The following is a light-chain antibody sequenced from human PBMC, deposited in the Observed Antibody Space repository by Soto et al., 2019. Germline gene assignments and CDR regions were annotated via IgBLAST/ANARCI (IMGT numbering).Light chain of an antibody. CDR2: AAS. J-gene: IGKJ1*01. CDR3: QQLHSYPPWT. CDR1: QAIAND. Sequence: DIQLTQSPSFLSASVGDRVTITCRASQAIANDLAWYQKKPGKAPGLLIAAASKLQSGVPSRFSGSGSGTEFTLPITSLQPEDFATYYCQQLHSYPPWTFGQGTEVE. V-gene: IGKV1-9*01.